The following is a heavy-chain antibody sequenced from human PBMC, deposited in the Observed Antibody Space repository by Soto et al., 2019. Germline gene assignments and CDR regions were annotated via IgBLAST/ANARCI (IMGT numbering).Heavy chain of an antibody. D-gene: IGHD3-9*01. CDR2: IYSGGST. CDR1: GFTVSSNY. Sequence: PGGSLRLSCAASGFTVSSNYMSWVRQAPGKGLEWVSVIYSGGSTYYADSVKGRFTISRDNAKNTVYLQMNSLRAEDTAVYYCAGSRLFRLDYWGQGALVTVSS. J-gene: IGHJ4*02. CDR3: AGSRLFRLDY. V-gene: IGHV3-66*01.